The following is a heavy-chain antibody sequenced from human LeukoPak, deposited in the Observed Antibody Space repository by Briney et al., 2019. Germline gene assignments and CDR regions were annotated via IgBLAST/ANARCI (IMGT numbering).Heavy chain of an antibody. Sequence: PSETLSLTCTVSGGSISSSSYYWGWIRQPPGKGLEWLGSIYYSGSTYYNPSLKSRVTISVDTSKNQFSLKLSSVTAADTAVYYCARQDYDILTGYYNGAFDIWGQGTMVTVSS. CDR3: ARQDYDILTGYYNGAFDI. J-gene: IGHJ3*02. CDR1: GGSISSSSYY. CDR2: IYYSGST. D-gene: IGHD3-9*01. V-gene: IGHV4-39*07.